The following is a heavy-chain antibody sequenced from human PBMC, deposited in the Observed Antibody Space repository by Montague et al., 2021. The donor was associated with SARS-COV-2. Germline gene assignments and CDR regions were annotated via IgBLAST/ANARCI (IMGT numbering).Heavy chain of an antibody. CDR3: ARDLDYYGMDV. CDR2: IYSGGST. CDR1: GFTVSSNY. Sequence: SLRLSYAASGFTVSSNYMSWVRQAPGKGLEWVSVIYSGGSTYYADSVKGRFTISRDNSKNTLYLQMNSLRAEDTAVYYCARDLDYYGMDVWGQGTTVTVSS. V-gene: IGHV3-53*01. J-gene: IGHJ6*02.